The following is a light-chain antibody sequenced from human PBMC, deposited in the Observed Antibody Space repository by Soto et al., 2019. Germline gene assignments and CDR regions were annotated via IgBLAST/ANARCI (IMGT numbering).Light chain of an antibody. Sequence: SVLTQSSSASASLGSSVKLTCTLSSGHSTYIIAWHQQQPGKAPRYLMKLEGSGSYNKGSGIPDRFSGSSSGADRYLTISNLQFEDEADYYCETWDTNVVVFGGGTKLTVL. CDR2: LEGSGSY. CDR1: SGHSTYI. CDR3: ETWDTNVVV. J-gene: IGLJ2*01. V-gene: IGLV4-60*02.